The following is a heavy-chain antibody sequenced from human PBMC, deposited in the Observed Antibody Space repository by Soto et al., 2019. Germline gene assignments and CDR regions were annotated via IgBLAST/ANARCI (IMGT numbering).Heavy chain of an antibody. V-gene: IGHV5-51*01. D-gene: IGHD4-17*01. CDR3: ARHGFYGDYASNYFDP. Sequence: ESLKISCKASGYNFATYWIAWVRQMPGKGLEYMGIIYPGDSDARYSPSFQGQVTFSADKSISTAYLQWSSLKASDTAMYYCARHGFYGDYASNYFDPWGQGTLVTVSS. CDR1: GYNFATYW. J-gene: IGHJ5*02. CDR2: IYPGDSDA.